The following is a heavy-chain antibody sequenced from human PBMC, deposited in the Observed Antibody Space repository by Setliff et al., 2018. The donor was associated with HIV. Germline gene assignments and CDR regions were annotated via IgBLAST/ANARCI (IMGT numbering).Heavy chain of an antibody. CDR2: ISDSGGGT. CDR3: AKDKGSSGWSA. V-gene: IGHV3-23*01. D-gene: IGHD6-19*01. CDR1: GFNFGSYS. J-gene: IGHJ5*02. Sequence: PGGSLRLSCAASGFNFGSYSLNWVRQAPGKGLEWVSAISDSGGGTYYADSVKGRFTVTRDNSKYTLYLQMNSLRVEDTAVYYCAKDKGSSGWSAWGQGTLVTVSS.